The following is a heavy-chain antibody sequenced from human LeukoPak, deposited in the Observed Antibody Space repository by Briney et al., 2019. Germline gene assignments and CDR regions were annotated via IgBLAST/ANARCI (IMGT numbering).Heavy chain of an antibody. CDR3: ARAQWTAFDYYYYMDV. V-gene: IGHV3-7*01. CDR2: IKVDGSEK. J-gene: IGHJ6*03. D-gene: IGHD3/OR15-3a*01. Sequence: GGSLRLSCAASGFTFGAAWMNWVRQAPGKGLEWVANIKVDGSEKYYVDAVKGRFTISRDNAKDSLYLQMNGLRAEDTAIYYCARAQWTAFDYYYYMDVWGKGTTVTVSS. CDR1: GFTFGAAW.